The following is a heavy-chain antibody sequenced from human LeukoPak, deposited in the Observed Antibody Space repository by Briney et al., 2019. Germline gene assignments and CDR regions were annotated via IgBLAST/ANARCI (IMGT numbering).Heavy chain of an antibody. CDR3: AKPSPSGGWYWRGDTFDI. CDR2: ISGSGDNT. V-gene: IGHV3-23*01. D-gene: IGHD6-19*01. CDR1: GFTFSAYA. Sequence: GGSLRLSCVASGFTFSAYAMSWVRQAPGKGLDWVSGISGSGDNTHYADSVKGRFTISRDNPKNTLYLQMNNLRAEDTAFYYCAKPSPSGGWYWRGDTFDIWGQGTMVTVSS. J-gene: IGHJ3*02.